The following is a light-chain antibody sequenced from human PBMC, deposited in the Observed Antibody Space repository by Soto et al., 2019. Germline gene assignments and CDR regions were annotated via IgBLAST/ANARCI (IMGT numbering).Light chain of an antibody. CDR1: SSDVGSYNL. CDR3: CSYGGSYV. V-gene: IGLV2-23*02. Sequence: QSVLTQPASVSGSPGHSITISCTRTSSDVGSYNLVSWYQQHPGKAPKVMIYEVSKRPSGVSNRFSGSKSGNTASLTISGLQAEDEADYYCCSYGGSYVFGTGTQLTVL. J-gene: IGLJ1*01. CDR2: EVS.